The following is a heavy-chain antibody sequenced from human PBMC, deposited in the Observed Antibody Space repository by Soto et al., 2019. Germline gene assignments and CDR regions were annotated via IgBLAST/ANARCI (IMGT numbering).Heavy chain of an antibody. CDR3: AHSFSGYDFDYYYYGMDV. V-gene: IGHV2-5*02. J-gene: IGHJ6*02. CDR1: GFSLSTSGVG. CDR2: IYWDDDK. D-gene: IGHD5-12*01. Sequence: SGPTLVNPTQTLTLTCTFSGFSLSTSGVGVGWIRQPPGKALEWLALIYWDDDKRYSPSLKSRLTITKDTSKNQVVLTMTNMDPVDTATYYCAHSFSGYDFDYYYYGMDVWGQGTTVTVSS.